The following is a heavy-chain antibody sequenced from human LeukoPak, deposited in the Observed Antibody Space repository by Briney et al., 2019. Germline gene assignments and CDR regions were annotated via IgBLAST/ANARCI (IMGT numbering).Heavy chain of an antibody. V-gene: IGHV3-11*01. CDR1: GFTFSDYY. CDR3: AKDIRGSYPRGMDV. Sequence: GGSLRLSCAASGFTFSDYYMSWIRQAPGKGLEWVSYISSSGSTIYYADSVKGRFTISRDNAKNSLYLQMNSLRAEDTAVYYCAKDIRGSYPRGMDVWGQGTTVTVSS. CDR2: ISSSGSTI. D-gene: IGHD1-26*01. J-gene: IGHJ6*02.